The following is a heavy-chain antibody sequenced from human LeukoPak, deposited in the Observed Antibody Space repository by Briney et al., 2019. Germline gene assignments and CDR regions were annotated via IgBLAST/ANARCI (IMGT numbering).Heavy chain of an antibody. D-gene: IGHD4-17*01. CDR2: IVASSGST. Sequence: GGSLRLSCAASGISISNSAMSWVRQAPGKGLEWVSLIVASSGSTFYADSVKGRFTISRDSSKNTLYLQMNSLRAEDMAVYYCAKVDYGDYVDYWGQGTLVTVSS. CDR1: GISISNSA. V-gene: IGHV3-23*01. CDR3: AKVDYGDYVDY. J-gene: IGHJ4*02.